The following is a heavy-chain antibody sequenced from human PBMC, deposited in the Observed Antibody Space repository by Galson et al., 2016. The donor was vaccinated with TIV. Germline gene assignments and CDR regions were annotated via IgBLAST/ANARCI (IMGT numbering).Heavy chain of an antibody. J-gene: IGHJ4*02. CDR2: IIAIFGTT. CDR3: ARGSDYYDGSGYQN. CDR1: GDSFSSHT. Sequence: SVKVSCKASGDSFSSHTISWVRQAPGQGLEWMGRIIAIFGTTNYAQKFQGRVTITADESTSTVYMELRSLISEDTAVYYCARGSDYYDGSGYQNWGQGTLVTVSS. D-gene: IGHD3-22*01. V-gene: IGHV1-69*13.